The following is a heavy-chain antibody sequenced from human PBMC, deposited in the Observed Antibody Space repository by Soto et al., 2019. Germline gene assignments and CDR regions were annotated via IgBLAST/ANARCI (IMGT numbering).Heavy chain of an antibody. V-gene: IGHV2-5*02. J-gene: IGHJ4*02. CDR2: IYWDDDK. CDR3: VQWTKGTRGTKFFDY. D-gene: IGHD3-9*01. Sequence: SGPTLVNPTQTLTLTCTFSGFSLTSIALGMGVGWIRQPPGKALEWLALIYWDDDKRYNPSLKSRLTITKDTSQSQVVLTMTNMDAVDTATYFCVQWTKGTRGTKFFDYWGRGTMVTVYS. CDR1: GFSLTSIALGMG.